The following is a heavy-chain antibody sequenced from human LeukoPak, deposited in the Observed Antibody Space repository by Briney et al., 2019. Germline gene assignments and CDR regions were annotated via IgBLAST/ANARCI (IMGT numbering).Heavy chain of an antibody. V-gene: IGHV1-8*03. CDR2: MNPQSGNT. J-gene: IGHJ6*03. D-gene: IGHD4-11*01. Sequence: ASVKVSCKASGYVSTNSNSNWVRQATGQGLEWMGWMNPQSGNTGYAQKFRGRVTITRDTSITTAYMELSSLRSEDTAVYYSGRGTNYSNFGSAYYYYMGVWGKGTTVTVSS. CDR3: GRGTNYSNFGSAYYYYMGV. CDR1: GYVSTNSN.